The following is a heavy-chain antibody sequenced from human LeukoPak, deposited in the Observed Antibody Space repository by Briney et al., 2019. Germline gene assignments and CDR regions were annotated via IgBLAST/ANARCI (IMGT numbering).Heavy chain of an antibody. CDR3: ARDLLAAPYYYYHYIDV. CDR1: GFTFSSYA. J-gene: IGHJ6*03. Sequence: GGSLRLSCAASGFTFSSYAMHWVRQAPGKGLEWVAVISYDGSNKYNADSVKGRFTISRDNSKNTLYLQMNSLRSEDTALYYCARDLLAAPYYYYHYIDVWGKGTTVTVSS. V-gene: IGHV3-30*04. CDR2: ISYDGSNK. D-gene: IGHD6-13*01.